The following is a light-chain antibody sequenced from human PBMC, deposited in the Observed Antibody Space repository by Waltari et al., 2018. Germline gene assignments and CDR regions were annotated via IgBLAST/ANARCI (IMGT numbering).Light chain of an antibody. J-gene: IGKJ1*01. CDR2: KAS. CDR3: QQYSTYPWT. CDR1: QSINGW. Sequence: DIQMTQSPSTLSASVGDRVTISCRASQSINGWLAWYQQIPGMAPKLLICKASSLQSGVPSMFSGSGSGTEFTLTISSLQPDDFASYYCQQYSTYPWTFGQGTKVEIK. V-gene: IGKV1-5*03.